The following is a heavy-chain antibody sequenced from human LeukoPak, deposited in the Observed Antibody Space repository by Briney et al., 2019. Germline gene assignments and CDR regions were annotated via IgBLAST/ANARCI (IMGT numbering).Heavy chain of an antibody. CDR2: INHSGST. D-gene: IGHD3-22*01. J-gene: IGHJ3*02. CDR3: ARHSSDSSGYYYDAFDI. CDR1: GGSFSGYY. Sequence: SETLSLTCAVYGGSFSGYYWSWIRQPPGKGLEWIGEINHSGSTNYNPSLKSRVTISVDTSKNQFSLKLGSVTAADTAVYYCARHSSDSSGYYYDAFDIWGQGTMVTVSS. V-gene: IGHV4-34*01.